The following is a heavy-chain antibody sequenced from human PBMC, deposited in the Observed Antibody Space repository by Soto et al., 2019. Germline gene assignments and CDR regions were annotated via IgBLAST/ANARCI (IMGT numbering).Heavy chain of an antibody. V-gene: IGHV4-31*03. Sequence: QVQLQESGPRLVKPSQTLSLTCTVSGGSIISADSYWSWVRQHPGKGLEWIGYIFHSGTSHYNPSLKSRLIMSVDTSKNQFSLRLSSVTVADTAVYYCARDLDYFDSRLYTHYFDYWGQGALVTVSS. CDR2: IFHSGTS. CDR1: GGSIISADSY. CDR3: ARDLDYFDSRLYTHYFDY. D-gene: IGHD3-22*01. J-gene: IGHJ4*02.